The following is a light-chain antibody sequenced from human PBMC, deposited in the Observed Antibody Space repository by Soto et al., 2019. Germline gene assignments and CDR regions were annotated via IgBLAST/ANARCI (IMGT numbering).Light chain of an antibody. Sequence: EIVLTQSPGTLSLSPGKRATLSCRASETVDRNFLAWYQQRPGQAPRLLIHGASRRATGIPDRFSGSGSGTRVPLTISRLESEDFAVYYCQQYGSSPFTFGQGTKLEIK. CDR3: QQYGSSPFT. CDR1: ETVDRNF. V-gene: IGKV3-20*01. CDR2: GAS. J-gene: IGKJ2*01.